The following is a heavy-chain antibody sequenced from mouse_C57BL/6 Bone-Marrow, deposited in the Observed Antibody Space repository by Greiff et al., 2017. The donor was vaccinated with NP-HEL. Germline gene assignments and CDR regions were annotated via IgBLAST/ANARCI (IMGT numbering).Heavy chain of an antibody. CDR3: TRYYYYGSNPEY. D-gene: IGHD1-1*01. V-gene: IGHV1-15*01. CDR1: GYTFTDYE. CDR2: IDPETGGT. J-gene: IGHJ2*01. Sequence: QVQLKQSGAELVRPGASVTLSCKASGYTFTDYEMHWVKQTPVHGLEWIGAIDPETGGTAYNQKFKGKAILTADKSSSTAYMELRSLTSEDSAVYYCTRYYYYGSNPEYWGQGTTLTVSS.